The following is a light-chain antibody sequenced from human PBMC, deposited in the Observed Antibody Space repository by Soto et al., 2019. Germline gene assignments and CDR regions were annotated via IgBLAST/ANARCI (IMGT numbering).Light chain of an antibody. J-gene: IGKJ1*01. CDR3: QHYNSYSEA. CDR2: KAS. CDR1: QDIRND. V-gene: IGKV1-5*03. Sequence: IQMTQSPSSLSASVGDRVTITCRSSQDIRNDLGWYQLKPGKAPKLLIYKASTLKSGVPSRFSGSGSGTEFTLTISSLQPDDFATYYCQHYNSYSEAFGQGTKVDIK.